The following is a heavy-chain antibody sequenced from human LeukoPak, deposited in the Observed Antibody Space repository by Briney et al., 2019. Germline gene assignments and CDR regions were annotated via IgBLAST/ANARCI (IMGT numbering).Heavy chain of an antibody. Sequence: SETLSLTCTVSGGSISSYYWSWIRQPPGKGLEWIGYIYYSGSTYYNPSLKSRVTISVDTSKNQFSLKLSSVTAADTAVYYCARAIGGWLQSFDYWGQGTLVTVSS. V-gene: IGHV4-59*12. D-gene: IGHD5-24*01. CDR2: IYYSGST. CDR1: GGSISSYY. J-gene: IGHJ4*02. CDR3: ARAIGGWLQSFDY.